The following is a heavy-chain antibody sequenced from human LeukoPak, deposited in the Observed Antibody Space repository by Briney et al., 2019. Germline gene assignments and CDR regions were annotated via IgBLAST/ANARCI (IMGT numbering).Heavy chain of an antibody. CDR2: INPNSGGT. D-gene: IGHD3-16*01. J-gene: IGHJ6*03. CDR3: ARVSPRMITFGGVIDGYYYMDV. Sequence: ASVKVSCKASGYTFTGYYMHWVRQAPGQGLEWMGRINPNSGGTNYAQKFQGRVTMTRDTSISTAYMELSRLRSDDTAVYYCARVSPRMITFGGVIDGYYYMDVWGKGTTVTVS. CDR1: GYTFTGYY. V-gene: IGHV1-2*06.